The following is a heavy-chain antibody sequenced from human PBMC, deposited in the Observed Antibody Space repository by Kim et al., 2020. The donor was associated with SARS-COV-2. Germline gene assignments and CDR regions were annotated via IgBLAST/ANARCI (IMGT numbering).Heavy chain of an antibody. CDR1: GGSISSGGYY. J-gene: IGHJ4*02. D-gene: IGHD6-13*01. CDR3: ARDDIAAAGLDY. V-gene: IGHV4-31*03. Sequence: SETLSLTCTVSGGSISSGGYYWSWIRQHPGKGLEWIGYIYYSGSTYYNPSLKSRVTISVDTSKNQFSLKLSSVTAADTAVYYCARDDIAAAGLDYWGQGTLVTVSS. CDR2: IYYSGST.